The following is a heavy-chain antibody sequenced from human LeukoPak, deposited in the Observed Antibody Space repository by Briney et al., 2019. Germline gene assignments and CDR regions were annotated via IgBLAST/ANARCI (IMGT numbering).Heavy chain of an antibody. D-gene: IGHD2-2*01. CDR2: INPSGGST. CDR3: ARDGRVVVVPAATFGGGYYFDY. V-gene: IGHV1-46*01. J-gene: IGHJ4*02. CDR1: GYTFTSYY. Sequence: ASVKVSCKASGYTFTSYYMHWVRQAPGQGLEWMGIINPSGGSTSYAQKFQGRVTMTRDTSTSTVYMELSSLRSEDTAVYYCARDGRVVVVPAATFGGGYYFDYWGQGTLVTVSS.